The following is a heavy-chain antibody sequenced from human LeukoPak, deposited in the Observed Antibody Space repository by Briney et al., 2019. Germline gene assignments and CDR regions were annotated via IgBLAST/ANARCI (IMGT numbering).Heavy chain of an antibody. CDR2: IKFDGTAT. CDR3: ARTTILDY. D-gene: IGHD4-17*01. CDR1: GFTFRSFW. V-gene: IGHV3-7*01. J-gene: IGHJ4*02. Sequence: GGSLRLSCSGFGFTFRSFWMGWVRQAPGKGLEWVANIKFDGTATNYVDSVRGRFIISRDNAKNSLYLQMNSLRAEDTAVYYCARTTILDYWGQGTLVTVSS.